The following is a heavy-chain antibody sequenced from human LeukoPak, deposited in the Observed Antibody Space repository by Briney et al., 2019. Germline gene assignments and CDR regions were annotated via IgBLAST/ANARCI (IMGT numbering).Heavy chain of an antibody. J-gene: IGHJ6*02. Sequence: SETLSLTCAVYGGSFSGYYWSWIRQPPGKGLEWIGEINHSGSTNYNPSLKSRVTISVDTSKNQFSLKLSSVTAADTAVYYCALNSGSYYDYYGMDVWGQGTTVTVSS. D-gene: IGHD1-26*01. CDR1: GGSFSGYY. V-gene: IGHV4-34*01. CDR3: ALNSGSYYDYYGMDV. CDR2: INHSGST.